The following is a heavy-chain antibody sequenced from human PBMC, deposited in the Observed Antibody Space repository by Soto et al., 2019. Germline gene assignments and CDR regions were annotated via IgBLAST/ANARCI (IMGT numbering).Heavy chain of an antibody. Sequence: PSETLSLTCAVSGASIGSGGWWSWVRQPPGKGLEWIAEIFHDGNTNYSPSLKSRVTISVDKSQNQFSLNVYSVTAADTAVYYCAKDEIDSSFGELSTTPHFQRWGQGTLVTVSS. D-gene: IGHD3-10*01. CDR2: IFHDGNT. CDR3: AKDEIDSSFGELSTTPHFQR. CDR1: GASIGSGGW. V-gene: IGHV4-4*02. J-gene: IGHJ1*01.